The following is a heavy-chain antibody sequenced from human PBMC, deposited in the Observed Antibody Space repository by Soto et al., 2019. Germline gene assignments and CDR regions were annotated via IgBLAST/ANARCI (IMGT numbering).Heavy chain of an antibody. V-gene: IGHV3-21*01. CDR3: ARSGVVGHPCRY. J-gene: IGHJ4*02. CDR1: GFTFSSYS. D-gene: IGHD1-26*01. Sequence: LRLSCAASGFTFSSYSMNWVRQAPGKGLEWVSSISSSSSYIYYADSVKGRFTISRDNAKNSLYLQMNSLRAEDTAVYYCARSGVVGHPCRYWGQGTLVTVSS. CDR2: ISSSSSYI.